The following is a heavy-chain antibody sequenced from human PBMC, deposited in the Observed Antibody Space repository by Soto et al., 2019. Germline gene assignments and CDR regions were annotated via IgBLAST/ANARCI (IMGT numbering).Heavy chain of an antibody. J-gene: IGHJ4*02. CDR2: IWYDGSNK. D-gene: IGHD5-18*01. CDR3: ARAQGRGYNYGFDY. CDR1: GFTFSSYG. V-gene: IGHV3-33*01. Sequence: QVQLVESGGGVVQPGRSLRLSCAASGFTFSSYGMHWVRQAPGKGLEWVAVIWYDGSNKYYADSVKGRFTISRDNSKKTLYLQMNSLRADDTAVYYCARAQGRGYNYGFDYWGQGTLVTVCS.